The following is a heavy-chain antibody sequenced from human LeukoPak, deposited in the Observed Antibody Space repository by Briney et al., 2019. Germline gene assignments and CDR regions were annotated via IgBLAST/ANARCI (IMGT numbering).Heavy chain of an antibody. CDR1: GFTFSTYT. V-gene: IGHV3-30*04. Sequence: HPGGSLRLSCAASGFTFSTYTIHWVRQAPGKGLEWVAVMSYDGNDKHYAASVKGRFTISRDNSKNTVYLQMNSLRAEDTAVYYCAREGHYDILTGYSPVEYYYYYMDVWGKGTTVTVSS. CDR3: AREGHYDILTGYSPVEYYYYYMDV. CDR2: MSYDGNDK. J-gene: IGHJ6*03. D-gene: IGHD3-9*01.